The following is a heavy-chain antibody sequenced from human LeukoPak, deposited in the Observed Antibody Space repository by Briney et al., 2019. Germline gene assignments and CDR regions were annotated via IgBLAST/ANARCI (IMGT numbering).Heavy chain of an antibody. CDR2: IGGDGGST. J-gene: IGHJ4*02. Sequence: GGTLRLFCAASGFTFSSYAMSWVRQAPGRGREWVSAIGGDGGSTYYADSAKGRFAIPRDNSKNTLYLHMNGLRAEDTAIYYYARDSAAYSSSYFAYWGQGTLVTVSS. CDR3: ARDSAAYSSSYFAY. D-gene: IGHD6-13*01. V-gene: IGHV3-23*01. CDR1: GFTFSSYA.